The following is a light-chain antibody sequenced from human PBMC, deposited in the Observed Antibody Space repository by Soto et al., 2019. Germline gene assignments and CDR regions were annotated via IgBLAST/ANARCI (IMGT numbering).Light chain of an antibody. CDR1: SSNIGNNY. Sequence: QSVLTQPPSVSAAPGQTVTISCSGSSSNIGNNYVSWYQQLPGTAPKLLIYDNNKRPSGIPDRFSGSKSGTSATLGITGLQTGDEADYYCGTWDSSLSAEVFGGGTKVTAL. CDR3: GTWDSSLSAEV. V-gene: IGLV1-51*01. CDR2: DNN. J-gene: IGLJ2*01.